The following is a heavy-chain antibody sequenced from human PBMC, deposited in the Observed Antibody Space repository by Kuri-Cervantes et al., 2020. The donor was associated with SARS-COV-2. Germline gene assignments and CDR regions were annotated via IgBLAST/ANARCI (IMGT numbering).Heavy chain of an antibody. CDR1: GFTFSSYW. CDR3: AREVGATYYYYYYYMDV. J-gene: IGHJ6*03. CDR2: IKQDGSEK. D-gene: IGHD1-26*01. V-gene: IGHV3-7*01. Sequence: GGSLRLSCAASGFTFSSYWMSWVRQAPGKGLEWVANIKQDGSEKYYVDSVKGRFTISRDNAKNSLYLQMNSLRAEDTAVYYCAREVGATYYYYYYYMDVWGKGTTVTVSS.